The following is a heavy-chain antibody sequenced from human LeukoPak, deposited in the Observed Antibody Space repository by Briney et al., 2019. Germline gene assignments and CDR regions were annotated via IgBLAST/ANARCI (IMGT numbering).Heavy chain of an antibody. CDR2: IYTSGST. Sequence: SETLSLTCTVSGGSISSYYWSWIPQPAGKGLAWIGRIYTSGSTNYNPSLKSRVTMSVDTSKNQFSLKLSSVTAADTAVYYCARDDYGDYYFDYWGQGTLVTVSS. CDR3: ARDDYGDYYFDY. CDR1: GGSISSYY. D-gene: IGHD4-17*01. J-gene: IGHJ4*02. V-gene: IGHV4-4*07.